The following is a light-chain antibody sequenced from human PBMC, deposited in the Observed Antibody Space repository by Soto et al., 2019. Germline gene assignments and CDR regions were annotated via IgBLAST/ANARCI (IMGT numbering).Light chain of an antibody. CDR3: KQANSFPQT. Sequence: DIQMTQSPSSVSASIGDRVTITCRASQGISSWLAWYQQKPGKAPKLLIYAAYSFQSGVQSRFSGSGSGTDFTLTIKSLQPEDLATYYCKQANSFPQTFGGGTKVDIK. CDR1: QGISSW. CDR2: AAY. V-gene: IGKV1D-12*01. J-gene: IGKJ4*01.